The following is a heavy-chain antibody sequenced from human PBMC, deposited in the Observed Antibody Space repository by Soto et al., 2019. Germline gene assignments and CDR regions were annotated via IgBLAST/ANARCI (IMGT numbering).Heavy chain of an antibody. CDR2: TYYRSKWYN. Sequence: QVQLQQSGPGLVKPSQTLSLTCAISGDSVSSNSAAWNWIRQSPSRGLEWLGRTYYRSKWYNDYAVSVKSRITINPRTSRNQFSLQLNSVTPEDTAVYYCARGLDYYDSSCYGSISWFDPWGQGTLVTVSS. CDR3: ARGLDYYDSSCYGSISWFDP. D-gene: IGHD3-22*01. V-gene: IGHV6-1*01. J-gene: IGHJ5*02. CDR1: GDSVSSNSAA.